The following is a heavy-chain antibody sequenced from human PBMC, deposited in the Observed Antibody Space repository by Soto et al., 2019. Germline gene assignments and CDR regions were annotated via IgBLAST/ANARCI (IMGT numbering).Heavy chain of an antibody. J-gene: IGHJ6*02. D-gene: IGHD3-10*01. V-gene: IGHV3-48*03. CDR2: ISVNASTI. CDR3: ARAAGTLVRGVYGMDV. CDR1: GFPFSSYE. Sequence: GGSLRLSCAASGFPFSSYEMNWVRQAPGKGLEWVSYISVNASTIYYGDSVKGRFTISRDNARNSLYLQMNSLRAEDTAVYYCARAAGTLVRGVYGMDVWGQGTTVTVS.